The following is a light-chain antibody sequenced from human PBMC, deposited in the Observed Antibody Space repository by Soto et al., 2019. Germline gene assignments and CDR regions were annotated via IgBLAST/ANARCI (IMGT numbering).Light chain of an antibody. J-gene: IGKJ1*01. CDR1: QSVSSN. CDR3: QQYNNWPRT. CDR2: GTS. V-gene: IGKV3-15*01. Sequence: EIVFTQSPATLSVSPGERATLSCRASQSVSSNLAWYQRRPGQAPRLLIYGTSTRATGIPARFSGSGSGTDFTLTISSLQFEDFAVYYCQQYNNWPRTFGQGTKVDIK.